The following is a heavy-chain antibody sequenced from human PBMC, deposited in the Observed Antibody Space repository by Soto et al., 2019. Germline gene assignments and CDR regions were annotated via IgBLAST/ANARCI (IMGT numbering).Heavy chain of an antibody. Sequence: GGSLRLSCAASGFTFSNAWMSWVRQAPGKGLEWVGRIKSKTDGGTTDYAAPVKGRFTISRDDSKNTLYLQMNSLKTEDTAVYYCTTEGVGYCSSTSCYAYFDYWGQGTLVTVSS. CDR2: IKSKTDGGTT. CDR3: TTEGVGYCSSTSCYAYFDY. J-gene: IGHJ4*02. CDR1: GFTFSNAW. D-gene: IGHD2-2*01. V-gene: IGHV3-15*01.